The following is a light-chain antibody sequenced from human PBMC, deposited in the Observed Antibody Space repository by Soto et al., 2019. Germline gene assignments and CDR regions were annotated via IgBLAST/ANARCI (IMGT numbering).Light chain of an antibody. Sequence: LTQPASVSGSPGQSITISCTGTSSDVGGYNYVSWYQQHPGKAPKLMIYEVSNRPSGVSNRFSGSKSGNTASLTISGLQAEDEADYYCSSYTSSSVYVFGTGTKVTVL. J-gene: IGLJ1*01. CDR1: SSDVGGYNY. V-gene: IGLV2-14*01. CDR2: EVS. CDR3: SSYTSSSVYV.